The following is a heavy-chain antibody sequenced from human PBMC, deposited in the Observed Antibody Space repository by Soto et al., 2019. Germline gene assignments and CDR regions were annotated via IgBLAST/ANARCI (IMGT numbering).Heavy chain of an antibody. CDR3: ARFNWNYFVYYYGMDV. V-gene: IGHV1-2*04. CDR1: GYTFTGHY. Sequence: ASVKVSCKASGYTFTGHYMYWVRQAPGQGLEWMGWINPNSGGTTYAQKFQGWVIMTRDTSMSTAYMELSRLTSDDTAVYYCARFNWNYFVYYYGMDVWGQGTTVTVSS. CDR2: INPNSGGT. J-gene: IGHJ6*02. D-gene: IGHD1-7*01.